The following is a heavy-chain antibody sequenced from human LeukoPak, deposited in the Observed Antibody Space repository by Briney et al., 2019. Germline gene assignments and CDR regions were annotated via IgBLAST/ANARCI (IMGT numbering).Heavy chain of an antibody. D-gene: IGHD3-22*01. CDR2: IYYSGST. CDR3: ARVRTDYYDSSGYFAYYYYYGMDV. V-gene: IGHV4-31*03. J-gene: IGHJ6*02. Sequence: SQTLSLTCTVSGGSISSGGYYWSWIRQHPGKGLEWIGYIYYSGSTYYNPSLKSRVTISVDTSKNQFSLKLSSVTAADTAVYYCARVRTDYYDSSGYFAYYYYYGMDVWGQGTTVTVSS. CDR1: GGSISSGGYY.